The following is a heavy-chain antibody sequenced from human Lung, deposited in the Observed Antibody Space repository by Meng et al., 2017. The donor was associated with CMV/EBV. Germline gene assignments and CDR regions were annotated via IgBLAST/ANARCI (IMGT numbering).Heavy chain of an antibody. Sequence: GESXKISCAASGFTFDDYGMSWVRQAPGKGLEWVSGINWNGGSTGYADSVKGRFTISRDNAKNSLYLQMNSLRAEDTALYYCARREYNSGYDYLGQGTLVTVSS. CDR3: ARREYNSGYDY. CDR1: GFTFDDYG. CDR2: INWNGGST. V-gene: IGHV3-20*04. D-gene: IGHD5-12*01. J-gene: IGHJ4*02.